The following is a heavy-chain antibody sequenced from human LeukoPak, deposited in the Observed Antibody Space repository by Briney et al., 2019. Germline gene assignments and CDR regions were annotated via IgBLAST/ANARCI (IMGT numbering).Heavy chain of an antibody. D-gene: IGHD6-13*01. CDR3: ARAAAGTFYHDY. Sequence: ASVKVSCKASGGTFSSYAISWVRQAPGQGLEWMGGIIPIFGTANYAQKFQGRVTITADESTSTAYMELSSLRSEDTAVYYCARAAAGTFYHDYWGQGTLVTVSS. J-gene: IGHJ4*02. CDR1: GGTFSSYA. CDR2: IIPIFGTA. V-gene: IGHV1-69*01.